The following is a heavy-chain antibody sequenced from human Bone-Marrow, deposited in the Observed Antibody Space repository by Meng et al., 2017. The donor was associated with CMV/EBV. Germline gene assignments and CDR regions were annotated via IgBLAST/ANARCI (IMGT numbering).Heavy chain of an antibody. J-gene: IGHJ4*02. Sequence: GESLKISCAASGFTFSNAWMSWVRQAPGKGLEWVGRIKSKTDGGTTDYAAPVKGRFTISRDDSKNTLYLQMNSLKTEDTAVYYCTTAQGYCSSTSCCRGPFDYWGQGTLVTVSS. D-gene: IGHD2-2*01. CDR2: IKSKTDGGTT. CDR3: TTAQGYCSSTSCCRGPFDY. CDR1: GFTFSNAW. V-gene: IGHV3-15*01.